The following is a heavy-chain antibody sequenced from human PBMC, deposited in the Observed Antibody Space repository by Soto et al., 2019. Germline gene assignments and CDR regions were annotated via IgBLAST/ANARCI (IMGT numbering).Heavy chain of an antibody. V-gene: IGHV1-69*06. CDR1: GGSFNNYV. J-gene: IGHJ3*02. CDR2: IIPNYEAA. D-gene: IGHD4-17*01. CDR3: ARYWNAGTLYGAFDI. Sequence: QVQLVQSGAEVRKPGSSVKVSCEASGGSFNNYVISWLRQAPGQGLEWMGGIIPNYEAANYAQKFWGRLTITADKATNTAYMELNSLRPEDTATYYCARYWNAGTLYGAFDIWGQGTTVIVS.